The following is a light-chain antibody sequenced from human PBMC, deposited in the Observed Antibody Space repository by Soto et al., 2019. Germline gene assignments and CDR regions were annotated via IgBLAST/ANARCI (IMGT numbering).Light chain of an antibody. J-gene: IGKJ1*01. CDR3: QQYGSSPQT. Sequence: EIVLTQSPGTLSLSPGERATLPCRASQSVSSSYFAWYQQKPGQAPRLLIYGASSRATGIPDRFSGSGSGTDFTLTISRLEPEDFAVYYCQQYGSSPQTFGQGTKVDIK. CDR2: GAS. CDR1: QSVSSSY. V-gene: IGKV3-20*01.